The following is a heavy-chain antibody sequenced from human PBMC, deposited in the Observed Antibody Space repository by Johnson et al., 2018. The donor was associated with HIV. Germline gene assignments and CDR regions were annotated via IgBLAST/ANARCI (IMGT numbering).Heavy chain of an antibody. Sequence: QVQLVESGGGVVQPGRSLRLSCAASGFAFSNFGMHWVRQAPGKGLEWVAAIWYDGSNKYFADSVKGRFTISRDNSKNTLYLQMSSLRAEDTAVYYCARDEASSGLGAFDIWGQGTMVTVSS. J-gene: IGHJ3*02. CDR2: IWYDGSNK. V-gene: IGHV3-33*08. CDR3: ARDEASSGLGAFDI. D-gene: IGHD6-19*01. CDR1: GFAFSNFG.